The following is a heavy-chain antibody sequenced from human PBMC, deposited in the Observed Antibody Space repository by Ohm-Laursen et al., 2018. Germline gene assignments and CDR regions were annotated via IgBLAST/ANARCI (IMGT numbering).Heavy chain of an antibody. V-gene: IGHV3-30*18. CDR3: AKALGYCSRTNCYHYYGLDV. J-gene: IGHJ6*02. CDR1: GFTFSNYG. D-gene: IGHD2-2*01. CDR2: IAYDGSNK. Sequence: SLRLSCAASGFTFSNYGMHWVRQAPGKGLEWVAIIAYDGSNKYYADSVKGRFTISRDNSKNTLYLQMDSLRAEDTAVYHCAKALGYCSRTNCYHYYGLDVWGQGTTVTVSS.